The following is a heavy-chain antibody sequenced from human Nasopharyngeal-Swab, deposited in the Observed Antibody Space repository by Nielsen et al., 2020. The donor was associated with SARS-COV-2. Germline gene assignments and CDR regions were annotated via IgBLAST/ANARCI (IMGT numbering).Heavy chain of an antibody. D-gene: IGHD3-3*01. CDR1: GDSVSSNSAA. J-gene: IGHJ4*02. CDR2: TYYRSKWYN. V-gene: IGHV6-1*01. Sequence: SQTFSLTCAISGDSVSSNSAAWNWLRQSPSRGLEWLGRTYYRSKWYNDYAVSVKSLITINPDTSKNQFSLQLNSVTPEDTAVYYCAREFRRVTIFGVVFRGFDYWGQGTLVTVSS. CDR3: AREFRRVTIFGVVFRGFDY.